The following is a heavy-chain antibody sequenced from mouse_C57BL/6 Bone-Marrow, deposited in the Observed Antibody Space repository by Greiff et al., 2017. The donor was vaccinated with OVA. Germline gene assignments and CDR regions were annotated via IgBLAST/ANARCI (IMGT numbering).Heavy chain of an antibody. Sequence: QVQLQQPGAELVRPGTSVQLSCKASGYTSTSYWMHWVKQRPGQGLEWIGVIDPSDSYTNYNQKFKGKATLTVDTSSSTAYMQLSSLTSEDSAVYYCARRREPYFDYWGQGTTLTVSS. J-gene: IGHJ2*01. CDR2: IDPSDSYT. V-gene: IGHV1-59*01. CDR1: GYTSTSYW. CDR3: ARRREPYFDY.